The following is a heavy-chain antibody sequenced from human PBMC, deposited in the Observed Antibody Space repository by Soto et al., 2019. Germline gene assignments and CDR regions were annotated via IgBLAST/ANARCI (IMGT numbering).Heavy chain of an antibody. J-gene: IGHJ4*01. CDR1: GYTFTYCY. CDR2: ISPHNFNT. V-gene: IGHV1-18*01. D-gene: IGHD3-9*01. Sequence: GSSVKVSWKAAGYTFTYCYITWVRQATGQGLEWMGAISPHNFNTNFAQKFQGRVTLTTDTPTNTAYMELRGLTSDDTAVYYCARDEGGSDILTGYYKAHHFDYWG. CDR3: ARDEGGSDILTGYYKAHHFDY.